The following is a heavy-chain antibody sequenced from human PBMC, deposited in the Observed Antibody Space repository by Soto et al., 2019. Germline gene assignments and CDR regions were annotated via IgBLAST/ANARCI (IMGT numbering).Heavy chain of an antibody. CDR3: TTEYIVATAEFDP. D-gene: IGHD5-12*01. Sequence: GGSLRFSCAASGFTFSNAWMSWVRQAPGKGLEWVGRIKSKTDGGTTDYAAPVKGRFTISRDDSKNTLYLQMNSLKTEDTAVYYCTTEYIVATAEFDPWGQGTLVTVSS. J-gene: IGHJ5*02. CDR1: GFTFSNAW. V-gene: IGHV3-15*01. CDR2: IKSKTDGGTT.